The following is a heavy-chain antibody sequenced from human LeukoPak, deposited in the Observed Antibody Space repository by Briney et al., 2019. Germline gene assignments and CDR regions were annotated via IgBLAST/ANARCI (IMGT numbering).Heavy chain of an antibody. CDR3: ARVVPAAKDDAFDI. Sequence: GSVKVSCKASGYTFTGYYMHWVRQAPGQGLEWMGRINPNSGGTNYVQKFQGRVTMTRDTSISTAYMELSRLRSDDTAVYYCARVVPAAKDDAFDIWGQGTMVTVSS. J-gene: IGHJ3*02. V-gene: IGHV1-2*06. CDR1: GYTFTGYY. CDR2: INPNSGGT. D-gene: IGHD2-2*01.